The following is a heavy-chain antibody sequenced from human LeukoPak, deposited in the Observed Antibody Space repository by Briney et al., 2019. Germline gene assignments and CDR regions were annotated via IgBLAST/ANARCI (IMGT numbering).Heavy chain of an antibody. V-gene: IGHV1-2*02. CDR1: GYTFTGYY. CDR2: INPNTGDT. Sequence: ASVRVSCKASGYTFTGYYMHWVRQAPGHGLEWMGWINPNTGDTHYAQKFQGRVTLTRDTSITTVYMELSRLTSDDTAIFYCAGGDEEVRNAFDYWGQGTLFTVSS. CDR3: AGGDEEVRNAFDY. J-gene: IGHJ4*02.